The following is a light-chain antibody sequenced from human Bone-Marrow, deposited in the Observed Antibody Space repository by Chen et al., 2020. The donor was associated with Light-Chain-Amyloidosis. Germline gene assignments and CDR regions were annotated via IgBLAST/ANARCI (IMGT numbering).Light chain of an antibody. CDR2: TND. Sequence: QSVLTQPPSASGTPGQRVTISCSGTSSNIGSNYVSWFQQLPGSAPKLLIYTNDHRPSGVPDRLSGSKSATSSSLTIGGLLSEDEADYYCAAWDDSLSGFFVFGTGTTVTVL. CDR1: SSNIGSNY. V-gene: IGLV1-47*01. J-gene: IGLJ1*01. CDR3: AAWDDSLSGFFV.